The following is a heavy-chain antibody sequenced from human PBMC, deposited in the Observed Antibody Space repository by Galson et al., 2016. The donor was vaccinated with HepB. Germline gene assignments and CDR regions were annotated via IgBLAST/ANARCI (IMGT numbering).Heavy chain of an antibody. CDR2: TFYRSNWQT. J-gene: IGHJ6*02. V-gene: IGHV6-1*01. Sequence: CAISGDSVSNNHAAWNWIRRSPSRGLEWLGRTFYRSNWQTDYAPFVESRIIINADTFKNQVSLLVNSVTPEDTAVYFCARVVELGRGFHVWGQGTTVTVSS. CDR1: GDSVSNNHAA. CDR3: ARVVELGRGFHV. D-gene: IGHD3-10*01.